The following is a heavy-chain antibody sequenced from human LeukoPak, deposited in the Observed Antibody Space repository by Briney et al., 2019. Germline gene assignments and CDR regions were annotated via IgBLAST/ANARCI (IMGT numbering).Heavy chain of an antibody. CDR3: ARGRPQSSVYDY. CDR1: GHILSTTF. Sequence: GGSLRLSCAPDGHILSTTFLTWVRHAPEKGLEWVSVIVTEGSAFYPDTVKGRFSISRDSSKNTLYLQMNSLRAEDTAVYYCARGRPQSSVYDYWGQGTLVTVSS. D-gene: IGHD5-24*01. V-gene: IGHV3-53*01. J-gene: IGHJ4*02. CDR2: IVTEGSA.